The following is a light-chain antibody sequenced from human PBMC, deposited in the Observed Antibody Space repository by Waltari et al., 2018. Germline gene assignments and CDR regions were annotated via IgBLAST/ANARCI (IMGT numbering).Light chain of an antibody. Sequence: QAALTQPASVSGSLGQSITISCTGTDSAVGDDESVSWYQQFPGEAPRLIIYEVSNRPSRISSRFYGSKSANTASLTISGLQPDDEADYFCCSHTGIDTWVFGGGTTLTVL. J-gene: IGLJ3*02. CDR2: EVS. V-gene: IGLV2-14*01. CDR3: CSHTGIDTWV. CDR1: DSAVGDDES.